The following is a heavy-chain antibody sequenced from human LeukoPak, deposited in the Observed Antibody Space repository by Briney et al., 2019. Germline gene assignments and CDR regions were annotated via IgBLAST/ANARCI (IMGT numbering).Heavy chain of an antibody. Sequence: SETLSLTCAVSGGSISSGGYSWSWIRQPPGKGLEWIGYIYHSGSTYYNPSLKSRVTISVDRSKNQFSLKLSSVTAADTAVYYCASDSYYYGSGSYDYWGQGTLVTVSS. V-gene: IGHV4-30-2*01. J-gene: IGHJ4*02. D-gene: IGHD3-10*01. CDR1: GGSISSGGYS. CDR2: IYHSGST. CDR3: ASDSYYYGSGSYDY.